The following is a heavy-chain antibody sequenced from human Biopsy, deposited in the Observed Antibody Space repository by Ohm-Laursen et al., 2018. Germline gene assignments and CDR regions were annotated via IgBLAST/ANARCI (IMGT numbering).Heavy chain of an antibody. D-gene: IGHD2-15*01. J-gene: IGHJ6*02. Sequence: GTLSLTCTVSGGSISSYYWSWIRQPPGKGLEWIGYIYYSGSTNYNPSLKSRVTISVDTSKNHFSLKLSSVTAADTAVYYCARMDCSGGSCHYYSYGMDVWGQGTTVTVSS. CDR1: GGSISSYY. CDR3: ARMDCSGGSCHYYSYGMDV. V-gene: IGHV4-59*08. CDR2: IYYSGST.